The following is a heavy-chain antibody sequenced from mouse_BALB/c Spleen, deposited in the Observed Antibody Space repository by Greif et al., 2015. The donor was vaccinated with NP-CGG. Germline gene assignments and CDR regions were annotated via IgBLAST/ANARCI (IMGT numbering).Heavy chain of an antibody. CDR1: GYTFTSYN. J-gene: IGHJ3*01. Sequence: LQQSGAELVKPGASVKMSCKASGYTFTSYNMHWVKQTPGQGLEWIGAIYPGNGDTSYNQKFKGKATLTADKSSSTAYMQLSSLTSEDSAVYYCARGGLAWFAYWGQGTLVTVSA. CDR3: ARGGLAWFAY. V-gene: IGHV1-12*01. CDR2: IYPGNGDT.